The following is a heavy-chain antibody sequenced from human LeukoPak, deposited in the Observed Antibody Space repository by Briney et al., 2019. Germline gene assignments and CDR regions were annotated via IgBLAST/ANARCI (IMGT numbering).Heavy chain of an antibody. CDR2: INSGGDT. V-gene: IGHV3-23*01. D-gene: IGHD4-11*01. CDR1: GFTFRSYA. Sequence: GKSLRLSCAASGFTFRSYAIHWVRQAPGKGLEWVSVINSGGDTVYADSVKGRFTISRDNFKDTLYLHMNSLRVEDTAVYYCAKGGVSDYSNYYYWGQGTLVTASA. J-gene: IGHJ4*02. CDR3: AKGGVSDYSNYYY.